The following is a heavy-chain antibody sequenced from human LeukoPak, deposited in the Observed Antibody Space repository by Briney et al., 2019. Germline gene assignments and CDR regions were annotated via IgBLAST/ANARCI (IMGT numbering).Heavy chain of an antibody. Sequence: GGSLRLSCEASGFTFSSYDMNWVRQAPGKGLVWVSRISTDGSTTRYADSVKGRFTISRDNAKNTLCLQMNSLRAEDTAVYYCARDNNGNYPDYWGQGTLVTVSS. J-gene: IGHJ4*02. V-gene: IGHV3-74*01. CDR3: ARDNNGNYPDY. D-gene: IGHD1-7*01. CDR1: GFTFSSYD. CDR2: ISTDGSTT.